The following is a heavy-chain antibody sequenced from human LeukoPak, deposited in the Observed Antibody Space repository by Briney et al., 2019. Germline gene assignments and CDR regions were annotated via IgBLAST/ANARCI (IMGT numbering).Heavy chain of an antibody. V-gene: IGHV4-34*01. CDR2: INHSGST. CDR3: ARDYGKE. Sequence: PGGSLRLSCAASGFTFGSYAMSWVRQPPGKGLEWIGEINHSGSTNYNPSLKSRVTISVDTSKNQFSLKLCSVTAADTAVNYCARDYGKEWGQGTLVTVSS. J-gene: IGHJ4*02. D-gene: IGHD4-17*01. CDR1: GFTFGSYA.